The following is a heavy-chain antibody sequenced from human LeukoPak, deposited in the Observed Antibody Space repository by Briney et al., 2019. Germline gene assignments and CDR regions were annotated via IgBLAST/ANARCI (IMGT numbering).Heavy chain of an antibody. Sequence: PGGSLRLSCAASGFTFGSSAMSWVRQAPGKGPEWVSTFSRSGPDTYYADSVKGRFTIFRDNSKNTLYLQMNSLRAEDTAVYYCAKGPLGSWYYFDYWGQGTLVTVSS. CDR3: AKGPLGSWYYFDY. CDR2: FSRSGPDT. D-gene: IGHD6-13*01. J-gene: IGHJ4*02. CDR1: GFTFGSSA. V-gene: IGHV3-23*01.